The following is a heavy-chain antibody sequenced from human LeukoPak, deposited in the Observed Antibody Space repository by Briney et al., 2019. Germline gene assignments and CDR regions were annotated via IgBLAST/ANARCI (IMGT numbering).Heavy chain of an antibody. CDR3: ARQEYYYDSSGYWGY. CDR2: IYPGDSDT. CDR1: GYRFTSYW. J-gene: IGHJ4*02. D-gene: IGHD3-22*01. V-gene: IGHV5-51*01. Sequence: GESLNISCKGSGYRFTSYWIGWVRQMPGKGLEWMGIIYPGDSDTRYSPSFQGQVTISADKSISTAYLQWSSLKASDTAMYYCARQEYYYDSSGYWGYWGQGTLVTVSS.